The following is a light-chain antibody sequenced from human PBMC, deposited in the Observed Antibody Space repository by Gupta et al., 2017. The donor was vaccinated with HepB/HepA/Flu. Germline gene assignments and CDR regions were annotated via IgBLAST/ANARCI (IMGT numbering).Light chain of an antibody. J-gene: IGKJ4*01. CDR1: QTILMY. V-gene: IGKV3-11*01. Sequence: EIVSTQSPATLSLSRGERATLSCRASQTILMYLAWYQQKPGQAPRLLIYGASNRATGIPARFSGSGSGTDFTLTISSLEPDDFAFYYCQHCGRWPRSFGGGTKVEI. CDR3: QHCGRWPRS. CDR2: GAS.